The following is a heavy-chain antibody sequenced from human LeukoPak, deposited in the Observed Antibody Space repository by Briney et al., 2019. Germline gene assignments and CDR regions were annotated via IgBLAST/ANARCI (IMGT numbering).Heavy chain of an antibody. CDR2: IKSKTDGGTT. Sequence: GGSLRLSCAASGFTFSNAWMSWVRQAPGKGLEWVGRIKSKTDGGTTDYAAPVKGRFIISRDDSKNTLYLQMNSLKTEDTAVYYCTTDLLGYSSSWSKYYYYMDVWGKGTTVTVSS. D-gene: IGHD6-13*01. V-gene: IGHV3-15*01. J-gene: IGHJ6*03. CDR3: TTDLLGYSSSWSKYYYYMDV. CDR1: GFTFSNAW.